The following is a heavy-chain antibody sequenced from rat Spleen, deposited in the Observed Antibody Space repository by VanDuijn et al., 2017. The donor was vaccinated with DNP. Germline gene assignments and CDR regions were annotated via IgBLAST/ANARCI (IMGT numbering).Heavy chain of an antibody. J-gene: IGHJ4*01. V-gene: IGHV2-38*01. CDR2: ISSGGYT. D-gene: IGHD1-6*01. CDR1: GFSLTSHH. Sequence: QVQLKESGPGLVQPSQTLSLTCTVSGFSLTSHHVHWVRQPSGKGLEWIAAISSGGYTYYNSALKSRLSISRDTSKNQVFLKMNSLKTEDTGVYYCAREDTTVYAMDAWGQGTSVTVSS. CDR3: AREDTTVYAMDA.